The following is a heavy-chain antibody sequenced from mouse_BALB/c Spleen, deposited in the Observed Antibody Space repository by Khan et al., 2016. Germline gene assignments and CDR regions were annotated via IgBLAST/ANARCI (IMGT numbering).Heavy chain of an antibody. CDR2: IRYNGST. J-gene: IGHJ2*01. CDR3: TSRGYYSHSDY. D-gene: IGHD2-12*01. V-gene: IGHV3-2*02. Sequence: EVQLQESGPGLVTPSQSLSLTCTVTGYSIPSDYAWNWIRQFPGNKLEWMGYIRYNGSTSYNPPLKSRISITRDTSKNQFFLQLNSMTTEHTAPXDCTSRGYYSHSDYRGQGTTRTVSS. CDR1: GYSIPSDYA.